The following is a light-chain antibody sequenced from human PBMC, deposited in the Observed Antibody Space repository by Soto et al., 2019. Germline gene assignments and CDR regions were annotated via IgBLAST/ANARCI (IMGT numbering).Light chain of an antibody. J-gene: IGKJ1*01. CDR3: QQYGNSPRT. CDR1: QSVSSNS. Sequence: EIVLTQSPGTVSFSPRERSTLSCSASQSVSSNSLAWYQQIPGQAPRLLIYGASNRATGIPARFSGSGSGTDFTLTINRLEPEDFAVYYCQQYGNSPRTFGQGTKVDI. CDR2: GAS. V-gene: IGKV3-20*01.